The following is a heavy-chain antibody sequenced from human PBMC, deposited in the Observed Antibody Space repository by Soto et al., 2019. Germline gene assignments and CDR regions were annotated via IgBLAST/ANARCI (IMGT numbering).Heavy chain of an antibody. CDR2: INHSGST. V-gene: IGHV4-34*01. D-gene: IGHD5-18*01. Sequence: QVQLQQWGAGLLKPSETLSLTCAVYGGSFSGYYWSWIRQPPGKGLEWIGEINHSGSTNYNPSLKSQATLSVEPSNTQFSLKLSSVTAADPAVYYCARVGYRYGYGDYWGQGTLVTVSS. CDR3: ARVGYRYGYGDY. J-gene: IGHJ4*02. CDR1: GGSFSGYY.